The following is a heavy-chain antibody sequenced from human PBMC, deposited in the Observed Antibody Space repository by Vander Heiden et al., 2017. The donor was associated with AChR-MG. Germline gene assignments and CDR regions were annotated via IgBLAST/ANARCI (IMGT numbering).Heavy chain of an antibody. Sequence: EVQLVESGGGLVKPGGSLRLSCAASGFTFSSHSMNWVRHAPGKGLEWVSSISSSSSYIYYADSVKGRFTISRDNAKNSLYLQMNSLRAEDTAVYYCARARGDYDAFDIWGQGTMVTVSS. V-gene: IGHV3-21*01. D-gene: IGHD4-17*01. CDR1: GFTFSSHS. J-gene: IGHJ3*02. CDR2: ISSSSSYI. CDR3: ARARGDYDAFDI.